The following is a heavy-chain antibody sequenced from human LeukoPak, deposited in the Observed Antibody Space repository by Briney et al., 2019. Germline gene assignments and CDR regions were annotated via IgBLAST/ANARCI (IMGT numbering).Heavy chain of an antibody. CDR2: IYYSGNT. V-gene: IGHV4-59*01. CDR3: ARVVGHDYYMDV. D-gene: IGHD2-15*01. CDR1: GASISSYL. Sequence: SETLSLICTVSGASISSYLWSWIRQPPGKGLEWIGYIYYSGNTNSNPSLKSRVTILVDTSKNQFSLRLNSVTAADTAVYYCARVVGHDYYMDVWGKGTTVTVSS. J-gene: IGHJ6*03.